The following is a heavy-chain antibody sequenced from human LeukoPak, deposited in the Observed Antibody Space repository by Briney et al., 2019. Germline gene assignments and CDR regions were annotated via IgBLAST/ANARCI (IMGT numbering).Heavy chain of an antibody. D-gene: IGHD3-22*01. Sequence: TGGSLRLSCAASGFTFSSYSMNWVRQAPGKGLEWVSSISSSSSYIYYADSVKGRFTISRDNAKNSPYLQMNSLRAEDTAVYYCARGYYYYSSGYTYWGQGTLVTVSS. CDR1: GFTFSSYS. V-gene: IGHV3-21*01. CDR2: ISSSSSYI. CDR3: ARGYYYYSSGYTY. J-gene: IGHJ4*02.